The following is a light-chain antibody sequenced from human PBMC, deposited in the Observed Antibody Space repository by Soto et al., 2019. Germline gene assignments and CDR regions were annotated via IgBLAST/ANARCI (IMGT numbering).Light chain of an antibody. CDR2: GAS. J-gene: IGKJ1*01. CDR1: QSVSSN. Sequence: EIVMTQSPATLSVSPGERATLSCRASQSVSSNLAWYQQKPGQAPRLLIYGASTRATGIPARFSGSGSGTEFPRTISSLQSEDFAFYYCQQYNNWRTFGQGTKVEI. CDR3: QQYNNWRT. V-gene: IGKV3-15*01.